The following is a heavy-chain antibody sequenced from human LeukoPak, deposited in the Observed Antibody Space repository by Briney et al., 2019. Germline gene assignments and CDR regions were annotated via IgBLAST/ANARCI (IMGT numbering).Heavy chain of an antibody. CDR3: ARSNGITMVRGVIVWFDP. Sequence: SETLSLTCTVSGGSISRYYWTWIRQHPGKGLEWLGYIYYSGSTNYNPSLKGRVTISVDTSKNQFSPKLSSVTAADTAVYYCARSNGITMVRGVIVWFDPWGQGTLVTVSS. CDR2: IYYSGST. V-gene: IGHV4-59*01. D-gene: IGHD3-10*01. CDR1: GGSISRYY. J-gene: IGHJ5*02.